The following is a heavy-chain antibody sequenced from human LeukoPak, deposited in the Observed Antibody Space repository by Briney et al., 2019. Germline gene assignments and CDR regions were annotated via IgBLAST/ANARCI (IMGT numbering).Heavy chain of an antibody. J-gene: IGHJ4*02. D-gene: IGHD5-24*01. Sequence: GGPLRLSCAASGFTIDSNYMYWVRQAPGKGLEWVSVVYGGGSTYYADSVKGRFTISRDNSKNTLYLQMNSLRAEDTAVYYCAKEPWLQRFDPPDYWGQGTLVTVSS. CDR1: GFTIDSNY. CDR3: AKEPWLQRFDPPDY. CDR2: VYGGGST. V-gene: IGHV3-53*01.